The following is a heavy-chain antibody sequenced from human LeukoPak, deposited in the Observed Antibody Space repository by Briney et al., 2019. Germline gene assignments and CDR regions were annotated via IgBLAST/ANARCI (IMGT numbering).Heavy chain of an antibody. CDR2: ISYDGSNK. D-gene: IGHD6-19*01. J-gene: IGHJ3*02. V-gene: IGHV3-30-3*01. CDR1: GFTFSSYA. CDR3: AIITGYSSGWYLRAFDI. Sequence: PGGSLRLSCAASGFTFSSYAMRWVRQAPGKGLEWVAVISYDGSNKYYADSVKGRFTISRDNSKNTLYLQMNSLRAEDTAVYYCAIITGYSSGWYLRAFDIWGQGTMVTVSS.